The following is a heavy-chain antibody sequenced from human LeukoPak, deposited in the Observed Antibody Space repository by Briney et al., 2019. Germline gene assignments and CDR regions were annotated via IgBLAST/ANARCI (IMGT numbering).Heavy chain of an antibody. CDR3: AKDGSWSCTD. J-gene: IGHJ4*02. Sequence: AGSLRLSCGASGFTFSSSAMHWVRQGPGQGLEWVGYIAHHGNNKYYAGSVKGRFTISRDNSKGSLYLQMNSLRADDTAVYYCAKDGSWSCTDWGQGTLVRVSS. CDR1: GFTFSSSA. V-gene: IGHV3-30*02. CDR2: IAHHGNNK. D-gene: IGHD2-8*02.